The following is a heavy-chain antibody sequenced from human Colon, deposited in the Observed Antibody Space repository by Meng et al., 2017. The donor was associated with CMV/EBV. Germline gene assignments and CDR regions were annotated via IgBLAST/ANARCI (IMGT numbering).Heavy chain of an antibody. J-gene: IGHJ4*02. CDR2: LYGAGNT. Sequence: GGSLRLSCAASGFTVKTNTMSWLRQAPGKGLEWAAVLYGAGNTFFADSVKGRFTISRDNSKNTLYLQMSSLRTDDTAVYYCADDFWKERGYWGQGTLVTVSS. CDR1: GFTVKTNT. V-gene: IGHV3-66*02. D-gene: IGHD3/OR15-3a*01. CDR3: ADDFWKERGY.